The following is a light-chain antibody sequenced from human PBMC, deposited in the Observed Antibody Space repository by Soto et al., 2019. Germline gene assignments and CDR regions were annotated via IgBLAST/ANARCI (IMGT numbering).Light chain of an antibody. CDR1: SGHSSYS. V-gene: IGLV4-69*01. CDR2: LNSDGTH. J-gene: IGLJ2*01. CDR3: QTWGTGIQV. Sequence: QLVLTQSPSASASLGASVKLTCTLNSGHSSYSIAWHQQQPEKGPRFLMNLNSDGTHSKGDGIPDRFSGSSSGAERYLTISSLQSEDEADYYCQTWGTGIQVFGGGTKLTVL.